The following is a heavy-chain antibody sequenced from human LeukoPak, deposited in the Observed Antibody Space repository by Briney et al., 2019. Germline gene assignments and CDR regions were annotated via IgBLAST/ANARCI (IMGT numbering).Heavy chain of an antibody. Sequence: KPSETLSLTCAVYGGSFSGYYWSWIRQPPGKGLEWIGEINHSGSTNYNPSLKSRVTISVDTSKNQFSLKPSSVTAADTAVYYCARGPLRYFDWLLSPPDAFDIWGQGTMVTVSS. J-gene: IGHJ3*02. CDR2: INHSGST. CDR1: GGSFSGYY. V-gene: IGHV4-34*01. CDR3: ARGPLRYFDWLLSPPDAFDI. D-gene: IGHD3-9*01.